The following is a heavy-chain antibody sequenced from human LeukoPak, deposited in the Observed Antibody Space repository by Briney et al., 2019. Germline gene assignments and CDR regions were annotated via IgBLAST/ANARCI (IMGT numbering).Heavy chain of an antibody. Sequence: GGSLRLSCAASGFTFSSYGMHWVRQAPGKGLEWVAVISYDGSNKYYADSVKGRFTISRDNSKNTLYLQMNSLRAEDTAVYYYAKGIVTRGPFDYWGQGTLVTVSS. CDR2: ISYDGSNK. V-gene: IGHV3-30*18. CDR1: GFTFSSYG. D-gene: IGHD4-17*01. CDR3: AKGIVTRGPFDY. J-gene: IGHJ4*02.